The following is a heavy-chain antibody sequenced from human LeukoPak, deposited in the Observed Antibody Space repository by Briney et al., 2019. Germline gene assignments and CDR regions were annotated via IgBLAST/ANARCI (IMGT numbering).Heavy chain of an antibody. CDR2: IDQDGSLR. Sequence: GGSLRLSCAASGFTFSDYWMNWVRQDPGKGLEWVANIDQDGSLRYYVDSVKGRFTISRDNAENSLYLQMNSLRAEDTAVYFCARDRGYCTSTNCYGFYYYMDVWGKGTTVTVSS. V-gene: IGHV3-7*01. D-gene: IGHD2-2*01. CDR1: GFTFSDYW. CDR3: ARDRGYCTSTNCYGFYYYMDV. J-gene: IGHJ6*03.